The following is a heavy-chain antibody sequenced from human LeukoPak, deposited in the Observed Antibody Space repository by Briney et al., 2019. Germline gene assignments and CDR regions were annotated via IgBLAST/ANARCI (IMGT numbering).Heavy chain of an antibody. J-gene: IGHJ4*02. CDR2: ISGNGLGT. CDR1: GFTFSRNA. CDR3: AKDANYLRSSGYLIPIDF. V-gene: IGHV3-23*01. Sequence: GESLQISCAASGFTFSRNAMNWVRQAPGKGLEWVAAISGNGLGTYYADSVKGRFNISRDNSRNTLYLQMNSLRIEDTAFYYCAKDANYLRSSGYLIPIDFWGQGTLVTVSS. D-gene: IGHD3-22*01.